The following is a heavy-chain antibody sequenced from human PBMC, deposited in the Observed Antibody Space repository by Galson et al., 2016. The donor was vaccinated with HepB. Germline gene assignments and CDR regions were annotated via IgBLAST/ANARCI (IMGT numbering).Heavy chain of an antibody. CDR1: GFTLRSYS. Sequence: SLRLSCAASGFTLRSYSMNWVRQAPGKGLEWVSYIDSSGSHISYTDSVKGRFTISRDNAENSLYLQMNSLRDEDTAVYYCARLTGTTQLRYYYYGMDLWGQGTTVTVSS. D-gene: IGHD1-20*01. CDR3: ARLTGTTQLRYYYYGMDL. CDR2: IDSSGSHI. V-gene: IGHV3-48*02. J-gene: IGHJ6*02.